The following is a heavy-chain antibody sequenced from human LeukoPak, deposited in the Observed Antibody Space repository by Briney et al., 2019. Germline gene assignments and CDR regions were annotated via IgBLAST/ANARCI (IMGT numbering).Heavy chain of an antibody. V-gene: IGHV3-7*01. CDR2: IKEDGSEK. D-gene: IGHD2-21*01. J-gene: IGHJ4*02. CDR1: GFSFSRYW. CDR3: ARREGIGDY. Sequence: PGGSLRLSCVASGFSFSRYWMSWVRQAPGKGLEWVANIKEDGSEKYYVDSVKGRFTISRDNAKNSVYLQMNNLRAEDTALYYCARREGIGDYWGQGTLVIVS.